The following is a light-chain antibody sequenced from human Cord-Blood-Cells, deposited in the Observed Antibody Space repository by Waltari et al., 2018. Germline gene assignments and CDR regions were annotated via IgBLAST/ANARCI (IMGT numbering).Light chain of an antibody. CDR3: QQYYSYPFT. V-gene: IGKV1-8*01. CDR1: QGISSY. J-gene: IGKJ3*01. CDR2: AAS. Sequence: AIRITQPPSPLSASIGEEVPTTCRPNQGISSYLAWYQQKPGEAPKLLYYAASTLQRGVPSMFSGSGSGTDFTLTISRLQSDDFATYYCQQYYSYPFTFGPGTKVDIK.